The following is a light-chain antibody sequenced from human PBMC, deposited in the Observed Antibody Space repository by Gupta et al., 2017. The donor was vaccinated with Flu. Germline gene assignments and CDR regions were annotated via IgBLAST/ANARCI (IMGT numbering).Light chain of an antibody. J-gene: IGKJ5*01. CDR2: DAS. Sequence: EIVLTQSPATLSLSPGERATLSCRASQSVSSYLGWYQQKPGQPPRLLIYDASNRATGIPARFSGGGSGTDFTLTISSLEPEDSAVYYCQQRSSGITFGQGTRLEI. V-gene: IGKV3-11*01. CDR1: QSVSSY. CDR3: QQRSSGIT.